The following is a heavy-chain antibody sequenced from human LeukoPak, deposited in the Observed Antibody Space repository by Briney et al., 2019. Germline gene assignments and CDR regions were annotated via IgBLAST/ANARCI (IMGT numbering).Heavy chain of an antibody. D-gene: IGHD2-2*01. CDR2: ISGSGGST. Sequence: GGSLRLSCAASGFTFSSYSMNWVRQAPGKGLEWVSAISGSGGSTYYADSVKGRFTISRDNSKNTLYLQMNSLRAEDTAVYYCATEICSSTSCSYFDYWGQGTLVTVSS. J-gene: IGHJ4*02. V-gene: IGHV3-23*01. CDR1: GFTFSSYS. CDR3: ATEICSSTSCSYFDY.